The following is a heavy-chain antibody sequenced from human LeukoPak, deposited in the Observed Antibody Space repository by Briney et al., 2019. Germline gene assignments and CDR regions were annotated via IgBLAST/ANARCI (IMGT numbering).Heavy chain of an antibody. J-gene: IGHJ5*02. Sequence: GESLKISCKASGYTFTTYWIGWVRQMPGKGLEWMGVIWPGDSDTRYSPSFQGQVTISVDKSITTAYLQLSSLKASDSAMYYCARPRQGDWFEPWGQGTLVTVSS. D-gene: IGHD3-16*01. CDR2: IWPGDSDT. CDR1: GYTFTTYW. V-gene: IGHV5-51*01. CDR3: ARPRQGDWFEP.